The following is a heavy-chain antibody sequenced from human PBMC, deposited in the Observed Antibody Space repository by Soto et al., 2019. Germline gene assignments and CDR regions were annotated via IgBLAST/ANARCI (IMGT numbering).Heavy chain of an antibody. CDR3: ARDTVTTFYYYYMDV. V-gene: IGHV4-34*01. CDR2: INHSGST. Sequence: QVQLQQWGAGLLKPSETLSLTCAVYGGSFSGYYWSWIRQPPGKGLEWIGEINHSGSTNYNPSLKSRVTISVDTSKNQFSLELSSVTAADTAVYYCARDTVTTFYYYYMDVWGKGTTVTVSS. D-gene: IGHD4-17*01. J-gene: IGHJ6*03. CDR1: GGSFSGYY.